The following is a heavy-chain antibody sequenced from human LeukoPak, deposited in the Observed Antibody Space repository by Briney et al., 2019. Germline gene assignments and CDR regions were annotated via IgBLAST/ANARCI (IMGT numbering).Heavy chain of an antibody. CDR2: IIPIFGTA. J-gene: IGHJ6*02. Sequence: GASVTVSCKASGGTFSIYAISWVRQAPGQGLEWMGGIIPIFGTANYAQKFQGRVTITADESTSTAYMELSSLRSEDTAVYYCARVGYGYGKYYYYGMDVWGQGTTVTVSS. CDR1: GGTFSIYA. CDR3: ARVGYGYGKYYYYGMDV. V-gene: IGHV1-69*13. D-gene: IGHD5-18*01.